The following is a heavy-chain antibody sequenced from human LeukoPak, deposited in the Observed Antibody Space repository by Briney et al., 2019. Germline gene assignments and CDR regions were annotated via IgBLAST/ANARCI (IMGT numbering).Heavy chain of an antibody. V-gene: IGHV3-33*01. CDR1: GFTFRTYG. CDR3: VTSWNRQQRDY. Sequence: GRSLRLSCAASGFTFRTYGMHWVRQAPGKGLEWVAVIWYDGSKKYYEDSVKGRFTISRDNSKNTLYLQMDTVTAEDTAVYYCVTSWNRQQRDYWGQGILVTVSS. CDR2: IWYDGSKK. J-gene: IGHJ4*02. D-gene: IGHD1-1*01.